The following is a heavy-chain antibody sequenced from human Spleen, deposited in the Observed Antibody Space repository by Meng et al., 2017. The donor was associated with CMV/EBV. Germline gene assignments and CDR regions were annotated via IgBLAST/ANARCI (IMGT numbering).Heavy chain of an antibody. J-gene: IGHJ6*02. CDR3: ARDRAYIVVVPAATSIQLWTNGMDV. D-gene: IGHD2-2*01. Sequence: ASVKVSCKASGYTFTKNYIHWVRQAPGQGLEWMGWINPNSGDTNYAPNLHGRLTVTRDRSISTAYMELSSLNSDDTAVYYCARDRAYIVVVPAATSIQLWTNGMDVWGQGTTVTVSS. CDR1: GYTFTKNY. CDR2: INPNSGDT. V-gene: IGHV1-2*02.